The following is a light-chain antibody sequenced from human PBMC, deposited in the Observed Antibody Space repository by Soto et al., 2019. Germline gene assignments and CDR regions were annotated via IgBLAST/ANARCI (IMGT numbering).Light chain of an antibody. V-gene: IGKV3D-15*01. CDR2: GAS. CDR3: QQFRNWPWT. CDR1: QSISIN. Sequence: EIVLTQSPGTLSVSPGDRVTLSCRASQSISINLAWYQHKPGQAPRLLIHGASTRATGIPARISGSGSGTEFTLTISSLQSEDFAVYYCQQFRNWPWTFGRGTKVDI. J-gene: IGKJ1*01.